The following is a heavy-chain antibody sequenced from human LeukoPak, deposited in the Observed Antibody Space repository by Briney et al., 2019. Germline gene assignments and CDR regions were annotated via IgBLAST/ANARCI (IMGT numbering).Heavy chain of an antibody. V-gene: IGHV4-39*01. CDR3: AGRGNSGSHAWFDP. D-gene: IGHD1-26*01. Sequence: SETLSLTCTVSGGSIRSSSYYWGWIRQPPGKGLEWIGSISYSGSTYYNPSLKSRVTISVDTSKNQFSLKLSSVTAADTAVYYCAGRGNSGSHAWFDPRGQGTLVTVSS. J-gene: IGHJ5*02. CDR2: ISYSGST. CDR1: GGSIRSSSYY.